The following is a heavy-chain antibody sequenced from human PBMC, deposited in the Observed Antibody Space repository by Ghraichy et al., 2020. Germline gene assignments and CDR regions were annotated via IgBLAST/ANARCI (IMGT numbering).Heavy chain of an antibody. D-gene: IGHD4-23*01. CDR1: GFNFGAYS. V-gene: IGHV3-48*02. J-gene: IGHJ6*02. Sequence: GGSLRLSCVDSGFNFGAYSMNWVRQSPGKGLEWISYITSSSSFKSYADSVKGRFTISRDNAQNSLSLQMSSLTDEDTAVYYCARGSTVVRFFYYDGMDVWGQGTTVTVSS. CDR2: ITSSSSFK. CDR3: ARGSTVVRFFYYDGMDV.